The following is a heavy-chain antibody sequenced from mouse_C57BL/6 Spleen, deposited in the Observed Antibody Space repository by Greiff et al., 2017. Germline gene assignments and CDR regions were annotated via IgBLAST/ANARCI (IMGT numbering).Heavy chain of an antibody. CDR2: INPNNGGT. CDR1: GYTFTDYY. Sequence: EVQLQQSGPELVKPGASVKISCKASGYTFTDYYMNWVKQSHGKSLEWIGDINPNNGGTSYNQKFKGKATLTVDKSSSTAYMELRSLTSEDSAVYYCARRGITTVVAKGFDYWGQGTTLTVSS. J-gene: IGHJ2*01. V-gene: IGHV1-26*01. CDR3: ARRGITTVVAKGFDY. D-gene: IGHD1-1*01.